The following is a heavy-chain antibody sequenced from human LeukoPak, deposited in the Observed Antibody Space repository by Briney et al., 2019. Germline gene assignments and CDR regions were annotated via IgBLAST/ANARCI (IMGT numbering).Heavy chain of an antibody. J-gene: IGHJ4*02. CDR3: ASFRITVAGRTGLDY. CDR1: GFTFSSYA. V-gene: IGHV3-7*01. D-gene: IGHD6-19*01. CDR2: IKQDGSEK. Sequence: GGSLRLSCAASGFTFSSYAMSWVRQAPGKGLEWVANIKQDGSEKYYVDSVKGRFTISRDNAKNSLYLQMNSLRAEDTAVYYCASFRITVAGRTGLDYWGQGTLVTVSS.